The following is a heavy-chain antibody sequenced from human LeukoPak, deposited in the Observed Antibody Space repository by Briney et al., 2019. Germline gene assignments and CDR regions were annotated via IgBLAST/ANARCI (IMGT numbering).Heavy chain of an antibody. V-gene: IGHV4-30-4*01. CDR1: GGSISSGDYY. CDR3: AKGGKGFPLGLRFDS. CDR2: IYYSGTT. Sequence: SQTLSLTCTVSGGSISSGDYYWSWFRQPPGKGLEWIGYIYYSGTTYYNPSLKSRVTISVDTSKNQFSLKLNSVTAADTAVYYCAKGGKGFPLGLRFDSWGQGTLVSVSS. J-gene: IGHJ4*02. D-gene: IGHD2-21*01.